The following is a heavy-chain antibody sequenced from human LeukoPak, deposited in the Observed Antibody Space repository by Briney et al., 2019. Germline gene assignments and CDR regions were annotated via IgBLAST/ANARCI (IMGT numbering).Heavy chain of an antibody. CDR2: ISSSSAYI. CDR3: ATSSIALAGTVDY. V-gene: IGHV3-21*01. Sequence: GGSLRLSCAASGFAFSSYIMNWVRQAPGKGPEWVSSISSSSAYIYYADSVKGRFTISRDNAKSSLFLQMNSLRDEDTAVYYCATSSIALAGTVDYWGQGTLVTVSS. J-gene: IGHJ4*02. CDR1: GFAFSSYI. D-gene: IGHD6-19*01.